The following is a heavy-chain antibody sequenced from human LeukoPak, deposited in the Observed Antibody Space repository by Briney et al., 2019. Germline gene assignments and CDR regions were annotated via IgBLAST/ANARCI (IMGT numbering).Heavy chain of an antibody. D-gene: IGHD1-26*01. Sequence: PGGSLRLSSAASGFTFNGYSMNWVRQAPGEGLEWVSSISTSSTYIYYADSVKGRFTISRDNAKNSLYLQMNSLRAEDTAVYYCASGSYSRFDYWGQGTVVTVSS. CDR1: GFTFNGYS. V-gene: IGHV3-21*01. CDR3: ASGSYSRFDY. J-gene: IGHJ4*02. CDR2: ISTSSTYI.